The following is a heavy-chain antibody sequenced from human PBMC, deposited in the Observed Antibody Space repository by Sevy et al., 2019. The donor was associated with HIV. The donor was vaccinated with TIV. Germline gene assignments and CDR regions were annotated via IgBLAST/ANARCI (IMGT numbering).Heavy chain of an antibody. CDR3: ARLSVYYYDSSGYYTTGNAFDI. J-gene: IGHJ3*02. CDR2: IYSGVTT. V-gene: IGHV3-53*01. CDR1: GFTASNSY. Sequence: GGSLRLSCAASGFTASNSYMSWVRQAPGKGLEWVSIIYSGVTTSYADSVRGRFTISRDNSKNTLSLQMNSLRAEDTAVYYCARLSVYYYDSSGYYTTGNAFDIWGQGTMVTVSS. D-gene: IGHD3-22*01.